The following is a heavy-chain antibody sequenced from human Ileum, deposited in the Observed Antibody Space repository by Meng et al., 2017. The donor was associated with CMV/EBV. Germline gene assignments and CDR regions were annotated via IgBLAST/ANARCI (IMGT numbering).Heavy chain of an antibody. CDR1: GYTFTGYY. J-gene: IGHJ6*02. CDR2: INPNSGGT. Sequence: ASVKVSCKASGYTFTGYYMHWVRQAPGQGLEWMGWINPNSGGTNYAQKFQGRVTMTRDTSISTAYMELSRLRSDDTAVYYCARGSPSCSSTSCSYYYYYYGMDVWGQGNTVTGAS. CDR3: ARGSPSCSSTSCSYYYYYYGMDV. D-gene: IGHD2-2*01. V-gene: IGHV1-2*02.